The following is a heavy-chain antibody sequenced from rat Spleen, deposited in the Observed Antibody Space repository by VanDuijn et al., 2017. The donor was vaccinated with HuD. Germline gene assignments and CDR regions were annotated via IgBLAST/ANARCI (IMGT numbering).Heavy chain of an antibody. V-gene: IGHV5-31*01. D-gene: IGHD3-8*01. Sequence: EVQLVESGGGLVQPGRSLKLSCVASGFTFNNYWMNWIRQAPGKGLEWVASITNTGSSTYYPDSVKGRFTISRDNAKSTLYLHMDSLRSEDTATYYCTTASVSYFDYWGQGVMVTVSS. CDR1: GFTFNNYW. CDR3: TTASVSYFDY. CDR2: ITNTGSST. J-gene: IGHJ2*01.